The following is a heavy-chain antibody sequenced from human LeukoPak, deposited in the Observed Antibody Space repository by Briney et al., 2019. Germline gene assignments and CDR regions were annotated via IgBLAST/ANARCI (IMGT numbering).Heavy chain of an antibody. V-gene: IGHV4-39*01. Sequence: ASETLSLTCTVSGGSISSSSYYWGWLRQPPGKGLEWIGSIYYSGSTYYNPSLKSRVTISVDTSKNQFSLKLSSVTAADTAVYYCARSVCSLWGCMSLNWFDPWGQGTLVTVSS. CDR2: IYYSGST. CDR1: GGSISSSSYY. D-gene: IGHD2-8*02. J-gene: IGHJ5*02. CDR3: ARSVCSLWGCMSLNWFDP.